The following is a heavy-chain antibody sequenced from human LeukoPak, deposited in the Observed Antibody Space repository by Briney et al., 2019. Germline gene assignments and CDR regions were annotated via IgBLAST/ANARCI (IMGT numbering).Heavy chain of an antibody. CDR2: ISWNSGSI. CDR3: AKDKEYSSSSDFDY. J-gene: IGHJ4*02. Sequence: GGSLRLSCAASGFTFDDYAMHWVRQAPGKGLEWVSDISWNSGSIGYADSVKGRFTISRDNAKNSLYLQMNSLRAEDTALYYCAKDKEYSSSSDFDYWGQGTLVTVSS. V-gene: IGHV3-9*01. CDR1: GFTFDDYA. D-gene: IGHD6-6*01.